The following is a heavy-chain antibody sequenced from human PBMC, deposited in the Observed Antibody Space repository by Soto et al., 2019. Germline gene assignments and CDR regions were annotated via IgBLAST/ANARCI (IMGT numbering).Heavy chain of an antibody. CDR1: GDSVSSNSAA. J-gene: IGHJ6*03. CDR3: ARETVTTSPGAYYYYMDV. CDR2: TYYRSKWYN. D-gene: IGHD4-17*01. V-gene: IGHV6-1*01. Sequence: QVQLQQSGPGLVKPSQTLSLTCAISGDSVSSNSAAWNWIRQSPSRGLEWLGRTYYRSKWYNDYAVSVKSRITINPDTSKNQFSLQLNSVTPEDTAVYYCARETVTTSPGAYYYYMDVWGKGTTVTVSS.